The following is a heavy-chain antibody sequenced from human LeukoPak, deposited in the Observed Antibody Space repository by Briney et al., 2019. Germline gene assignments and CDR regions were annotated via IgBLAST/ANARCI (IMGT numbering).Heavy chain of an antibody. CDR3: ARSGSRSVPSAFDY. CDR2: TSSDGGGT. V-gene: IGHV3-64*01. CDR1: GFTFSGYA. Sequence: PGGSLRLSCAASGFTFSGYAIHWVRQAPGKGLEYVSGTSSDGGGTYYANSVKGRFTISRDNSKNTLYLQMGSLRAEDMAVYYCARSGSRSVPSAFDYWGQGTLVTVYS. J-gene: IGHJ4*02. D-gene: IGHD2-15*01.